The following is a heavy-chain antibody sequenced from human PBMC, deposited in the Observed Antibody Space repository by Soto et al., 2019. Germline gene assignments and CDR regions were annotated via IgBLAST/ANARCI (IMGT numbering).Heavy chain of an antibody. CDR2: MNPSGGRT. V-gene: IGHV1-46*01. J-gene: IGHJ6*02. D-gene: IGHD3-9*01. CDR3: ARVRDDILTGFSMDV. CDR1: GYTFTSYY. Sequence: ASVKVSCKTSGYTFTSYYIHWVRQAPGQGPEWMGIMNPSGGRTSYAQKFQGRVTITADKSTSTAYMELSSLRSEDTAVYYCARVRDDILTGFSMDVRGQGTTVTVPS.